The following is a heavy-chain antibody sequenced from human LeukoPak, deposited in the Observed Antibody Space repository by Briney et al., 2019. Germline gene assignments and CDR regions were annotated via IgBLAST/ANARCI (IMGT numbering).Heavy chain of an antibody. D-gene: IGHD6-13*01. Sequence: SETLSLTCTVSGGSISSGDYYWSWIRQPAGKGLEWIGRIYTRGITNYNPSLKSRVTMSVDTSKNQFSLKLSSVTAADTAVYYCARDRGSSWGLHNWFDPWGQGTLVTVSS. CDR2: IYTRGIT. CDR3: ARDRGSSWGLHNWFDP. CDR1: GGSISSGDYY. V-gene: IGHV4-61*02. J-gene: IGHJ5*02.